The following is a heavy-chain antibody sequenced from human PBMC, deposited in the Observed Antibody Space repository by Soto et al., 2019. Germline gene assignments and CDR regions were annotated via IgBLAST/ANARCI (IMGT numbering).Heavy chain of an antibody. V-gene: IGHV5-51*01. CDR3: ARRSTQYCSSTSCSAHFDY. D-gene: IGHD2-2*01. CDR2: IYPGDSDT. J-gene: IGHJ4*02. Sequence: GESLKISCKGSGYSFTSYWIGWVRQMPGKGLEWMGIIYPGDSDTRYSPSFQGQVTISADKSISTAYLQWSSLKASDTAMYYCARRSTQYCSSTSCSAHFDYWGQGTLVTVSS. CDR1: GYSFTSYW.